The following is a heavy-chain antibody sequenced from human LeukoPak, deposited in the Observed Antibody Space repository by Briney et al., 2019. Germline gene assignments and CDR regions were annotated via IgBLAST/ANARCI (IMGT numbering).Heavy chain of an antibody. CDR1: GFTFSSYA. CDR3: AKGYCSSTSCYPYYCDY. Sequence: GGSLRLSCAASGFTFSSYAMSWVRHTPGKGLEWVSAISGSGGSTYYADSVKGRFTISRDNSKNTLYLQMNSLRAEDTAVYYCAKGYCSSTSCYPYYCDYWGQGTLVTVSS. D-gene: IGHD2-2*01. CDR2: ISGSGGST. V-gene: IGHV3-23*01. J-gene: IGHJ4*02.